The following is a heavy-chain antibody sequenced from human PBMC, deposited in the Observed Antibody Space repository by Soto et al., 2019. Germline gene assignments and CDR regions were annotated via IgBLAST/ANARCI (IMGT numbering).Heavy chain of an antibody. J-gene: IGHJ4*02. V-gene: IGHV3-30*18. D-gene: IGHD3-22*01. CDR3: AKDAMTYYYDSSASDY. CDR2: ISYDGSNK. Sequence: QVPLVESGGGVVQPGRSLRLSCAASGFTFSSYGMHWVRQAPGKGLEWVAVISYDGSNKYYADSVKGRFTISRDNSKNTLYLQMNSLRAEDTAVYYCAKDAMTYYYDSSASDYWGQGTLVTVSS. CDR1: GFTFSSYG.